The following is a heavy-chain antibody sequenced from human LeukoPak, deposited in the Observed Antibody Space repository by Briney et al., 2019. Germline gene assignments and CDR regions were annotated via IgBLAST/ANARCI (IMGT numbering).Heavy chain of an antibody. CDR3: ARVSYYYDSSGYYYGGNYYYYYMDV. V-gene: IGHV4-59*08. CDR1: GGSISSYY. Sequence: SETLSLTCTVSGGSISSYYWSWIRQPPGKGLEWIGYIYYSGSTNYNPSLKSRVTISVDTSKNQFSLKLSSVTAADTAVYYCARVSYYYDSSGYYYGGNYYYYYMDVWGKGTTVTVSS. J-gene: IGHJ6*03. CDR2: IYYSGST. D-gene: IGHD3-22*01.